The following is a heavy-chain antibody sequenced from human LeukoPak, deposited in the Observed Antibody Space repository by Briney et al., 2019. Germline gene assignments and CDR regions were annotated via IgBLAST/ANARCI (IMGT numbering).Heavy chain of an antibody. CDR3: ARGVTTVTNRPAYYYYYYMDV. CDR1: GYTFTSYD. CDR2: MNPNSGNT. D-gene: IGHD4-17*01. J-gene: IGHJ6*03. Sequence: ASVKVSCKASGYTFTSYDINWVRQATGQGLEWMGWMNPNSGNTGHAQKFQGRVTMTRNTSISTAYMELSSLRSEDTAVYYRARGVTTVTNRPAYYYYYYMDVWGKGTTVTVSS. V-gene: IGHV1-8*01.